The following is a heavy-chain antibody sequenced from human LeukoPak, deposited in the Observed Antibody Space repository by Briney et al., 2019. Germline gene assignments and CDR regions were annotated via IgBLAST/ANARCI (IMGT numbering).Heavy chain of an antibody. CDR1: GFTFSSAW. CDR2: IHSDGRTT. V-gene: IGHV3-74*01. Sequence: PGGSLRLSCAASGFTFSSAWMHWVRQPPGKGLVWVSRIHSDGRTTIYADSVKGRFTISRDNSKNTLYLQMNSLRAEDTAVYYCAKGSQYNILTGFIVGAMDDFDHWGQGTLVTVSS. CDR3: AKGSQYNILTGFIVGAMDDFDH. D-gene: IGHD3-9*01. J-gene: IGHJ4*02.